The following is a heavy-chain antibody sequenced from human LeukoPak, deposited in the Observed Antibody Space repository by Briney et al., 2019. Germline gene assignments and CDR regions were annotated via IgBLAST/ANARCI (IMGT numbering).Heavy chain of an antibody. CDR3: ARVGAVAVLYYFDY. V-gene: IGHV1-2*06. J-gene: IGHJ4*02. D-gene: IGHD6-19*01. CDR1: GYTFTGYY. CDR2: INPNSGGT. Sequence: AXXKVSCKASGYTFTGYYMHWVRQAPGQGLEWMGRINPNSGGTNYAQKFQGRVTMTRDTSISTAYMELSRLRSDDTAVYYCARVGAVAVLYYFDYWGQGTLVTVSS.